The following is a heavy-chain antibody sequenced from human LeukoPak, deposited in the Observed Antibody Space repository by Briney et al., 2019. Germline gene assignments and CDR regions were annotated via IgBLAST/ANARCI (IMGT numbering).Heavy chain of an antibody. J-gene: IGHJ4*02. Sequence: GGSLRLSCAVSGFTFRTYAMSWVRQAPGEGLEWVSGVSGSGTSTYYADSVKGRFTTSRDNSKNTLYLQMNSLRAEDTAVYYCAKEPKDCNGGTCPTGGGYYFDYWGQGTLVTVSS. D-gene: IGHD2-15*01. CDR1: GFTFRTYA. CDR3: AKEPKDCNGGTCPTGGGYYFDY. CDR2: VSGSGTST. V-gene: IGHV3-23*01.